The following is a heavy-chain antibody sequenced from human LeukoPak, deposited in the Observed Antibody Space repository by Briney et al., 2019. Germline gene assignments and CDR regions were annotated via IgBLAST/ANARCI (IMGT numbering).Heavy chain of an antibody. CDR2: IYYSGST. CDR1: GGSVSSGSYY. Sequence: PSETLPLTCTVSGGSVSSGSYYWSWIRQPPGKGLEWIGYIYYSGSTNYNPSLKSRVTISVDTSKNQFSLKLSSVTAADTAVYYCARCYYDSSGYTLVYYGMDVWGQGTTVTVSS. J-gene: IGHJ6*02. D-gene: IGHD3-22*01. CDR3: ARCYYDSSGYTLVYYGMDV. V-gene: IGHV4-61*01.